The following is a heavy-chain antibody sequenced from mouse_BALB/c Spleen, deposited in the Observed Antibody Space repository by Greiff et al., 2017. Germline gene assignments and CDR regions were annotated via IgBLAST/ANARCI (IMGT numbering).Heavy chain of an antibody. CDR1: GFTFSSYD. CDR2: ISSGGGST. CDR3: ARLFITTATVDY. D-gene: IGHD1-2*01. Sequence: DVKLVESGGGLVKPGGSLKLSCAASGFTFSSYDMSWVRQTPEKRLEWVAYISSGGGSTYYPDTVKGRFTISRDNAKNTLYLQMSSLKSEDTAMYYCARLFITTATVDYWGQGTTLTVSS. V-gene: IGHV5-12-1*01. J-gene: IGHJ2*01.